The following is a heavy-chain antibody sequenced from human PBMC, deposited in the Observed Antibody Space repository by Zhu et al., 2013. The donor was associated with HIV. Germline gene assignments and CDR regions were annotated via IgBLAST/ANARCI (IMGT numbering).Heavy chain of an antibody. CDR3: ARDSFYYDSRGYPDY. V-gene: IGHV1-18*01. CDR2: ISVSTGDT. Sequence: QVHLLQSGAEMKNPGASVMVSCKTSGYTFTDYGITWVRQAPGQGLEWMGWISVSTGDTTYAHSYQDRVTFIADTSTMTAYMELRSLMFDDTAVYYCARDSFYYDSRGYPDYWGQGTLVTVS. CDR1: GYTFTDYG. D-gene: IGHD3-22*01. J-gene: IGHJ4*02.